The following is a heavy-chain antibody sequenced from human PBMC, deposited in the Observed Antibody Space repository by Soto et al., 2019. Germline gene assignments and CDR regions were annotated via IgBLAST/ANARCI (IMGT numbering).Heavy chain of an antibody. CDR1: GGTFSSYA. V-gene: IGHV1-69*06. CDR2: IIPIFGTA. CDR3: AGKGVYDTYYYYGMGV. J-gene: IGHJ6*02. D-gene: IGHD5-12*01. Sequence: SVKVSCKASGGTFSSYAISWVRQAPGQGLEWMGGIIPIFGTANYAQKFQGRVTITADKSTSTAYMELSSLRSEDTAVYYCAGKGVYDTYYYYGMGVWGQGTTVTVSS.